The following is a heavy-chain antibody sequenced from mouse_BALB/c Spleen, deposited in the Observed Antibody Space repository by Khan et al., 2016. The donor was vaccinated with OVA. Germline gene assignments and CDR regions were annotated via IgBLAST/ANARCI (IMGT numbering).Heavy chain of an antibody. CDR3: ARGYFGSSGFAY. D-gene: IGHD1-3*01. Sequence: QVRLQQSGAELVKPGASVKLSCKTSGYTFTSYWIQWVKQRPGQGLGWIGQIFPGTGTTYYNENFKGKATLTVDTSSSTAYMPFNSLYSEDSAVYVCARGYFGSSGFAYWGQGTLVTVSP. V-gene: IGHV1S132*01. J-gene: IGHJ3*01. CDR1: GYTFTSYW. CDR2: IFPGTGTT.